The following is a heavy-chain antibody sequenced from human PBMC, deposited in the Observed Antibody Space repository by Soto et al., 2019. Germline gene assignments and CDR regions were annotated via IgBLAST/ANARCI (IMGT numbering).Heavy chain of an antibody. Sequence: GGSLRLSCAASGFTFRSYAMSLVRQAPGKGLEWVSAISGSGGSTYYADSVKGRFTISRDNSKNTLYLQMNSLRAEDTAVYYCAKDKRGYYYDSSGYYYPYYFDYWGQGTLVTVSS. CDR2: ISGSGGST. J-gene: IGHJ4*02. V-gene: IGHV3-23*01. CDR3: AKDKRGYYYDSSGYYYPYYFDY. CDR1: GFTFRSYA. D-gene: IGHD3-22*01.